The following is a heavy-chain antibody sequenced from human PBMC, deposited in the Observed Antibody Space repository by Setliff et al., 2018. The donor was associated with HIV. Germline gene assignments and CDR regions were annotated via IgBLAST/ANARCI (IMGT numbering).Heavy chain of an antibody. Sequence: VGSLRLSCTVSGFSFSSYEMNWVRQAPGGGLEWISYISDTGNTIYYADSVKGRFAISRDNAKNSLYLEMNSLRAADTALYYCACHCQSPDAFGFWSQGTMVTIS. CDR3: ACHCQSPDAFGF. CDR1: GFSFSSYE. J-gene: IGHJ3*01. CDR2: ISDTGNTI. V-gene: IGHV3-48*03.